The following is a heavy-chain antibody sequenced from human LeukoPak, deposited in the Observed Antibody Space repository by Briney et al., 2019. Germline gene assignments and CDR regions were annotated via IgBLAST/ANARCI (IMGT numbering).Heavy chain of an antibody. Sequence: PGGSLRLSCAASGFTFSSYSMSWVRQAPGKGLEWVSIISDSGANTYYADSVRGRFTISRDNSKNTLYLQMNSLRAEDTAVYYCARDRDAHDYWGQGTLVTVSS. D-gene: IGHD2-2*01. CDR1: GFTFSSYS. V-gene: IGHV3-23*01. CDR3: ARDRDAHDY. J-gene: IGHJ4*02. CDR2: ISDSGANT.